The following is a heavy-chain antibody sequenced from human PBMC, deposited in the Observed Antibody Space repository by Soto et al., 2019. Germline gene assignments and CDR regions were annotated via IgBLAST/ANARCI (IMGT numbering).Heavy chain of an antibody. CDR2: INWNSGSI. D-gene: IGHD3-10*01. Sequence: EEQLVESGGGLVQPGRSLRLSCAASGFTFDDYAMHWVRQAPGKGLEWVSGINWNSGSIGYADSVKGRFTISRDNAKTSLYLQMHSLRAEDTALYYCAKDRGSGSYAANYSDYGMDVWGQGTTVTVSS. CDR3: AKDRGSGSYAANYSDYGMDV. CDR1: GFTFDDYA. V-gene: IGHV3-9*01. J-gene: IGHJ6*02.